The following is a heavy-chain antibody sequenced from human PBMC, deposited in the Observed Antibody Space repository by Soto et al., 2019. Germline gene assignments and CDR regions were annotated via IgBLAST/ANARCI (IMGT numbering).Heavy chain of an antibody. Sequence: QVQLVESGGGVVQPGRSLRLSCAASGFTFSSYGMHWVRQAPGKGLEWVAVISKDGSVKYYADSVKGRFTISRDNSKNTLYLQMNSLVAEDTAAYYCTGEVASGYWGQGTLVTVSS. V-gene: IGHV3-30*03. J-gene: IGHJ4*02. CDR3: TGEVASGY. CDR2: ISKDGSVK. CDR1: GFTFSSYG. D-gene: IGHD2-8*02.